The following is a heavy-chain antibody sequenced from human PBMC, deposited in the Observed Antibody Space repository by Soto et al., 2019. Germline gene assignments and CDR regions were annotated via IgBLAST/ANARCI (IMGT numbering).Heavy chain of an antibody. J-gene: IGHJ4*02. CDR3: GRVSRWLQLAGVDY. CDR1: GFTFSSYT. Sequence: QVQLVESGGGVVQPGRSLRLSCAASGFTFSSYTMHWVRQAPGKGLEWVAVTSYDGSSKYYADSVKGRFTISRDNSQNTLDLQMNSLRAEDTAVYYCGRVSRWLQLAGVDYWGQGTLVTVSS. CDR2: TSYDGSSK. D-gene: IGHD5-12*01. V-gene: IGHV3-30-3*01.